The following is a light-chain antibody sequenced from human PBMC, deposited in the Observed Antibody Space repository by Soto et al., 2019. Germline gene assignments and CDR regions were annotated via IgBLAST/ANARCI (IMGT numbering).Light chain of an antibody. J-gene: IGLJ2*01. CDR3: QSYDSGTV. V-gene: IGLV1-40*01. CDR1: SNFGASYD. CDR2: GNN. Sequence: QSVLTQPPSVSGAPGQRVTISCTGSSNFGASYDVHWYQQLPGTAPKLLIYGNNNRSSGVPDRFSGSKSGSSASLAITDLQADDEADYYCQSYDSGTVFGGGTQLTVL.